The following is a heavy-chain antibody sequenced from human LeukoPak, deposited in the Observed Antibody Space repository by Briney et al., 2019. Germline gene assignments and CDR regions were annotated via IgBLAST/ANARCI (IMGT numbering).Heavy chain of an antibody. CDR1: GGSISSSSYY. CDR2: IYYSGST. J-gene: IGHJ4*02. D-gene: IGHD5-24*01. CDR3: ARHGRRDGYKVDY. V-gene: IGHV4-39*01. Sequence: SETLSLTCTVSGGSISSSSYYWGWIRQPPGKGREWIGSIYYSGSTYYNPSLKRRVTISVDTSKNQFSLKLSSVTAADTAVYYCARHGRRDGYKVDYWGQGTLVTVSS.